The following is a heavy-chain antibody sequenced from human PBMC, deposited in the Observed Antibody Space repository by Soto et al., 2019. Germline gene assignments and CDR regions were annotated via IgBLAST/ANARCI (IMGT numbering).Heavy chain of an antibody. CDR3: ARSLMITFGGPPVNFDY. V-gene: IGHV4-31*03. J-gene: IGHJ4*02. CDR2: IYYSGST. CDR1: GGSISSGGYY. Sequence: QVQLQESGPGLVKPSQTLSLTCTVSGGSISSGGYYWSWIRQHPGKGLEWIGYIYYSGSTYYNPSLKSRVTISVDTSKNQFSLKLSSVTAADTAVYYCARSLMITFGGPPVNFDYWGQGTLVTVSS. D-gene: IGHD3-16*01.